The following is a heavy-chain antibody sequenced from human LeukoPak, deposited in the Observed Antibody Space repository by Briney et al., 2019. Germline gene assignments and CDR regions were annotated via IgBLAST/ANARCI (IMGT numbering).Heavy chain of an antibody. CDR1: GFTFSSYW. J-gene: IGHJ4*02. D-gene: IGHD6-19*01. CDR3: ARRRVAVYFDY. CDR2: IKQDGSEK. Sequence: GGSLRLSRAASGFTFSSYWMSWVRQAPGKGLEWVANIKQDGSEKYYVDSVKGRFTISRDNAKNSLYLQMNSLRAGDTAVYYCARRRVAVYFDYWGQGTLVTVSS. V-gene: IGHV3-7*03.